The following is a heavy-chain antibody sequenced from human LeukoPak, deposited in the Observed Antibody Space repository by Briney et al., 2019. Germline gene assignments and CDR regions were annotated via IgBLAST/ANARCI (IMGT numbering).Heavy chain of an antibody. V-gene: IGHV3-9*01. D-gene: IGHD6-19*01. CDR2: ISWNSGSV. CDR1: GFTFDDYA. Sequence: GGSLRLSCVASGFTFDDYAMHWVRQAPGKGLEWVSGISWNSGSVGYADSVKGRFTISRDNAKNSLYLQMNSLRPEDTAFYYCVQDGWLVSWGQGTLVTVSS. J-gene: IGHJ5*02. CDR3: VQDGWLVS.